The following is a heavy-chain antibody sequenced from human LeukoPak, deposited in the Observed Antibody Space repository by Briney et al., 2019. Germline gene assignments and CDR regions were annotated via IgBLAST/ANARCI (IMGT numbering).Heavy chain of an antibody. CDR2: INHSGST. Sequence: SETLSLTCAVYGGSFSGYYWSWIRQPPGKGLEWIGEINHSGSTNYNPSLKSRVTISVDTSKNQFSLKLSSVTAADTAVYYCARGIRRRLSDYWGQGTLVTVSS. CDR1: GGSFSGYY. CDR3: ARGIRRRLSDY. J-gene: IGHJ4*02. V-gene: IGHV4-34*01.